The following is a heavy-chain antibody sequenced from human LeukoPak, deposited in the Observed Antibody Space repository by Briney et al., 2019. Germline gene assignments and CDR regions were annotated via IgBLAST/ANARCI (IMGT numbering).Heavy chain of an antibody. CDR3: AKLLVASGLHYFDY. D-gene: IGHD5-12*01. Sequence: GGSLRLSCAASGFTFSSYAMSWVRQAPGKGLEWVSAISGSGGSTYYADSVKGRFTNSRDNSKNTLYLQMNSLRAEDTAVYYCAKLLVASGLHYFDYWGQGTLVTVSS. J-gene: IGHJ4*02. CDR2: ISGSGGST. V-gene: IGHV3-23*01. CDR1: GFTFSSYA.